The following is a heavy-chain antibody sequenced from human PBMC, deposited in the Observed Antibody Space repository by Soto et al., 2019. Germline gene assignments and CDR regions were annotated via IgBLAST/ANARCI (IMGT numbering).Heavy chain of an antibody. CDR2: IKYSGTT. Sequence: PSETHSLTYTVSGGSIRSRCHRGWIRPPPGKGLEWIASIKYSGTTFYNPSLKSRVTLSVDTSKNQFALKLSSVTAAETAVYYCARHGITGSYYDAFDIWGQGTMVTGSS. V-gene: IGHV4-39*01. D-gene: IGHD1-26*01. CDR3: ARHGITGSYYDAFDI. J-gene: IGHJ3*02. CDR1: GGSIRSRCHR.